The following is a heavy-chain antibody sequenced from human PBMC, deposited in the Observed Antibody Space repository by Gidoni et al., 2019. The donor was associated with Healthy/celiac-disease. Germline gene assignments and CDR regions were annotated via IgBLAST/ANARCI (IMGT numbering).Heavy chain of an antibody. Sequence: QVQLQESGPGLVKPSETLSLTCSVSGNPISRGYYWGWIRQALGKGLEWSGSIWHGGSTYYNPSLKRRVTISVDTSKNQFSLTLNSVTAAATSLYYCASRVYCGGYCVGALDIWGQGTMVTVSS. D-gene: IGHD2-21*02. CDR3: ASRVYCGGYCVGALDI. CDR1: GNPISRGYY. J-gene: IGHJ3*02. CDR2: IWHGGST. V-gene: IGHV4-38-2*02.